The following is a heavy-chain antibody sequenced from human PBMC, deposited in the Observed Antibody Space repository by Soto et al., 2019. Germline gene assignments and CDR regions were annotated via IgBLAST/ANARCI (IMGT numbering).Heavy chain of an antibody. CDR3: ARDLSGYGYDY. Sequence: GGSLRLSCADSGFTFSSYAMHWVRQAPGKGLEWVAIISYDGSIKYYADSVKGRFTISRDNSKNTLFLQMNSLRAEDTAVYYCARDLSGYGYDYWGQGTLVTVSS. V-gene: IGHV3-30*04. CDR2: ISYDGSIK. J-gene: IGHJ4*02. D-gene: IGHD5-12*01. CDR1: GFTFSSYA.